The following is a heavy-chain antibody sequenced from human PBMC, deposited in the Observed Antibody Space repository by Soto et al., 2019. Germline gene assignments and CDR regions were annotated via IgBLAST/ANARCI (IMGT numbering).Heavy chain of an antibody. V-gene: IGHV1-69*01. CDR1: GGTFDSFT. CDR2: IIPVSGVP. D-gene: IGHD2-2*01. Sequence: QVQLVQSGAEVKQPGSSVKVSCTISGGTFDSFTISWVRQAPGQGFEWMGGIIPVSGVPSYSRHFQGRITITADAFTRTAYMDLSGLKFEDTAVYFCARDSRTATLDLWGQGTLVSVS. J-gene: IGHJ4*02. CDR3: ARDSRTATLDL.